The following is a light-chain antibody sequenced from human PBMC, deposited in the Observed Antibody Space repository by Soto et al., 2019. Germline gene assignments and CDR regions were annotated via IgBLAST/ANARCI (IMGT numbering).Light chain of an antibody. V-gene: IGLV1-40*01. J-gene: IGLJ2*01. CDR3: QSYDNTLSASV. CDR2: GSS. Sequence: QCVLTQPPSVSGAPGQRVTISCTGSSSNIGAGHVVHWYQQFPGRAPKLLIYGSSNRPSGVPDRFSGSKSGTSASLAITGLQAEDEADYYCQSYDNTLSASVFGGGTKVTVL. CDR1: SSNIGAGHV.